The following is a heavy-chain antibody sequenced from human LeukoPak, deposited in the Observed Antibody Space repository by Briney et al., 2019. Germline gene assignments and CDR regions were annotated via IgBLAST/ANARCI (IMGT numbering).Heavy chain of an antibody. CDR2: IYPGDSDT. CDR3: ARHGLSDDYVWGSYRSQPDY. J-gene: IGHJ4*02. Sequence: GESLKISCKGSGYSFTSYWIGWVRQMPGKGLEWMGIIYPGDSDTGYSPSFQGQVTISADKSISTAYLQWSSLKASDTAMYYCARHGLSDDYVWGSYRSQPDYWGQGTLVTVSS. V-gene: IGHV5-51*01. D-gene: IGHD3-16*02. CDR1: GYSFTSYW.